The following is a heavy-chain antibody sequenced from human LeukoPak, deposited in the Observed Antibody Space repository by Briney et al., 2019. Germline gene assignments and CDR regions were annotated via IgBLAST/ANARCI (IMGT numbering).Heavy chain of an antibody. CDR3: ARDRVSYYDFWSGYSDAFDI. J-gene: IGHJ3*02. CDR1: GFTFSSYA. Sequence: QPGRSLRLSCAASGFTFSSYAMHWVRQAPGKGLEWVAVISYDGSNKYYADSVKGRFTISRDNSKNTPYLQMSSLRAEDTAVYYCARDRVSYYDFWSGYSDAFDIWGQGTMVTVSS. V-gene: IGHV3-30-3*01. D-gene: IGHD3-3*01. CDR2: ISYDGSNK.